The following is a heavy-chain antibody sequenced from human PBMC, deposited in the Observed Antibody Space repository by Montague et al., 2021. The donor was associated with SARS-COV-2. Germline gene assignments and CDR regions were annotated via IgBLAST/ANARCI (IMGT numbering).Heavy chain of an antibody. Sequence: SETLSLTCPVSGGSIRSRTYYWGWIRQPPGKGLEWIGSIYYSGSTYYNPSLKSRVTISVDTSKNQFSLKLNSVTAADTAVYFCVRVRGSGWFDPWGQGILVTVSS. CDR3: VRVRGSGWFDP. J-gene: IGHJ5*02. CDR1: GGSIRSRTYY. V-gene: IGHV4-39*01. D-gene: IGHD3-10*01. CDR2: IYYSGST.